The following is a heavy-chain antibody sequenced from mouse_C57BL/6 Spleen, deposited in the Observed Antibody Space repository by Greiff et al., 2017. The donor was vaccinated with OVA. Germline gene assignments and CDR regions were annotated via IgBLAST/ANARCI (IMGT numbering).Heavy chain of an antibody. CDR1: GYTFTSYW. V-gene: IGHV1-69*01. D-gene: IGHD1-1*01. CDR2: IDPSDSYT. J-gene: IGHJ4*01. Sequence: QVQLQQSGAELVMPGASVKLSCKASGYTFTSYWMHWVKQRPGQGLEWIGEIDPSDSYTNYNQKFKGKSTLTVDKSSSTAYMQLSSLTSEDSAVYFCARSIYYYGSSYEGAMDYWGQGTSVTVSS. CDR3: ARSIYYYGSSYEGAMDY.